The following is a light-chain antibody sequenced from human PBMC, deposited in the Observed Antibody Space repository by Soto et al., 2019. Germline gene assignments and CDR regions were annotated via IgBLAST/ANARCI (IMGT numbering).Light chain of an antibody. J-gene: IGLJ2*01. V-gene: IGLV1-40*01. Sequence: QSVLTQPPSVSRAPGQKGTISCTGSSSNIGAAYDVHWYQQPAGTAPKLLIYSNSNRPSGVPDRFSGSKSGTSASLAITGLQTEDEADYYCQSYDSSLSEVFCGGTKVTVL. CDR3: QSYDSSLSEV. CDR2: SNS. CDR1: SSNIGAAYD.